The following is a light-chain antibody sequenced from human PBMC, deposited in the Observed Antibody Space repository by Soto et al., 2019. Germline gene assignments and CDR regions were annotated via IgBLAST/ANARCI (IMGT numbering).Light chain of an antibody. CDR1: QDIDIY. CDR2: DES. V-gene: IGKV1-9*01. J-gene: IGKJ4*01. CDR3: QQFSSYPLT. Sequence: TQMTQSPSSLSASVGDRVTITFRASQDIDIYLSWYQQKPGKVPKLLIYDESTLQSGVPSRFSGSGSGTDFTLTISRLEPEDFAVYYCQQFSSYPLTFGGGTKVDI.